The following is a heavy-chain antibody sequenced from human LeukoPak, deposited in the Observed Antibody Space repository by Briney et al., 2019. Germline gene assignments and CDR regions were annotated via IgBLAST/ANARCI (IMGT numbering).Heavy chain of an antibody. CDR1: GGSISEYY. CDR2: IYESGGT. D-gene: IGHD3-10*01. J-gene: IGHJ4*02. CDR3: ARGSAAFYNASGLAY. Sequence: SETLSLTCTVSGGSISEYYWSWIRQPPGKGLEWIGYIYESGGTNYNPSLRSRVTISLDTSKTQVSLKVTSLTAADTAVYYCARGSAAFYNASGLAYWGQRIPVTVS. V-gene: IGHV4-59*01.